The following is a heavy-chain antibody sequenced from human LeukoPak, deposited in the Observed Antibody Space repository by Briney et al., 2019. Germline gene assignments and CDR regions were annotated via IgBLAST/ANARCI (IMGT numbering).Heavy chain of an antibody. D-gene: IGHD3-10*01. Sequence: GGSLRLSCAASGFTFSAYTMSWVRQAPGKGLEWVSSISPRSSSIYYADSVKGRFTISRDNAKNSLSLLMSSLRAEDTALYYCCRVISPSDDAFDAWGQGSMVTVSS. CDR3: CRVISPSDDAFDA. V-gene: IGHV3-21*03. CDR1: GFTFSAYT. J-gene: IGHJ3*01. CDR2: ISPRSSSI.